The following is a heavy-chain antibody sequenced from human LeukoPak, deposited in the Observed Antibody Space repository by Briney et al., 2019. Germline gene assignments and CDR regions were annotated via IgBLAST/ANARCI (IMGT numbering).Heavy chain of an antibody. CDR2: INHSGST. CDR1: GGSFSGYY. V-gene: IGHV4-34*01. Sequence: SETLSLTCAVYGGSFSGYYWSWIRQPPGKGLEWIGEINHSGSTNYNPSLKSRVTISVDTSKNQFSLKLSSVTAADTAVYYCARVDLGIFGVVIIPRYSYYYGMDVWGQGTTVTVSS. D-gene: IGHD3-3*01. J-gene: IGHJ6*02. CDR3: ARVDLGIFGVVIIPRYSYYYGMDV.